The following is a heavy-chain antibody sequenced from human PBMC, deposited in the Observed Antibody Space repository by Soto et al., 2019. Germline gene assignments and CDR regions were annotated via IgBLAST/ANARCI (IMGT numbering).Heavy chain of an antibody. CDR2: IYYSGST. CDR1: GGSISSSSYY. Sequence: ETLCLTGAVSGGSISSSSYYWGWIRQPPGKGLEWIGSIYYSGSTYYNPSLKSRVTISVDTSKNQFSLKLSSVTAADTAVSYCARRCIVGAIAGTDYWGQGTLVNVSS. J-gene: IGHJ4*02. CDR3: ARRCIVGAIAGTDY. D-gene: IGHD1-26*01. V-gene: IGHV4-39*01.